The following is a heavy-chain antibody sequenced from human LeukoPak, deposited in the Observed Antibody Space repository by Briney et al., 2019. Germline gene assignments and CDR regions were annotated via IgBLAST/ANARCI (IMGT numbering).Heavy chain of an antibody. CDR2: INPNSGGT. V-gene: IGHV1-2*02. CDR3: ARASRYNWSARFDP. D-gene: IGHD1-1*01. J-gene: IGHJ5*02. CDR1: GYTFTGYY. Sequence: GASVKVSCKASGYTFTGYYMHWVRQAPGQGLEWMGWINPNSGGTNYAQKFQGRVTMTRDTSISTAYMELSRLRSDDTAVYYCARASRYNWSARFDPWGQGTLVTVSS.